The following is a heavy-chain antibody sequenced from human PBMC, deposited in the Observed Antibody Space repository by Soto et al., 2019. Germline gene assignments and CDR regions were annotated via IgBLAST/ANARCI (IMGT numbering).Heavy chain of an antibody. V-gene: IGHV1-2*02. CDR2: MNPGSGDT. Sequence: ASVKVSCKSSGYTFTDFYIHWVRQVPGQGLEWMGWMNPGSGDTGYAQKFQGRVTMTRDISIATAYMELSSLKSDDTAVYYCARMASFGSLNWFDPWGQGTLVTVSS. CDR1: GYTFTDFY. J-gene: IGHJ5*02. CDR3: ARMASFGSLNWFDP. D-gene: IGHD3-10*01.